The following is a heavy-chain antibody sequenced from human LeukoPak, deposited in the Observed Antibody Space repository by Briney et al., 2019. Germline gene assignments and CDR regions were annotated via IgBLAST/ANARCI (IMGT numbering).Heavy chain of an antibody. D-gene: IGHD4-11*01. V-gene: IGHV5-51*01. CDR3: ARRFGERLYSNNDAFDS. CDR2: IYPGDSGT. J-gene: IGHJ4*02. Sequence: GESLKISCKGSGYRFTSYWIGWVRQMPGKGLEWMGIIYPGDSGTSYGQSFQGQVTISVEKSSNTAYLQWSRLKASGTAMYYCARRFGERLYSNNDAFDSWGQGTLVTVSS. CDR1: GYRFTSYW.